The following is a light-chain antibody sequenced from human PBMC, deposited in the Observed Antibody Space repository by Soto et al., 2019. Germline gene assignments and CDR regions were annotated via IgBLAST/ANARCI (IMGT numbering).Light chain of an antibody. CDR2: AAS. V-gene: IGKV1-8*01. J-gene: IGKJ5*01. CDR3: QQLNSYPLT. CDR1: QGISSY. Sequence: IRMTQSPSSLSASTGDRVTITCRASQGISSYLAWYQQKPGKAPKLLIYAASTLQSGVPSRFSGSGSGTEFTLTISSLQPEDFATYYCQQLNSYPLTFGQGTRLEIK.